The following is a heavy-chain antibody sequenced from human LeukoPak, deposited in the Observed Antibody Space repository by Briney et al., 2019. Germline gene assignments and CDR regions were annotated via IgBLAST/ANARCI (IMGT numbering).Heavy chain of an antibody. D-gene: IGHD2-15*01. CDR2: ISWNSGSI. CDR3: AKDIQALLLSSHHRDYFDY. CDR1: GFTFDDYA. Sequence: GGSLRLSCAASGFTFDDYAMHWVRQAPGKGLEWVSGISWNSGSIGYADSVKGRFTISRDNAKNSLYLQMNSLRAEDTALYYCAKDIQALLLSSHHRDYFDYWGQGTLVTVSS. V-gene: IGHV3-9*01. J-gene: IGHJ4*02.